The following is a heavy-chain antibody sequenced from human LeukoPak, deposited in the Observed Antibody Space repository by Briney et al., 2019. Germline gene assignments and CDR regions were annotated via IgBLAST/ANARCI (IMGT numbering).Heavy chain of an antibody. D-gene: IGHD3-10*01. Sequence: GGSLRLSCAASGFTFSNYNMSWVRQAPGKGLEWVSYITTSSSTIYYADSVKGRFTISRDNAKNSLYLQMNSLRAEDTAVYYCARDQWSIRGVIPFDYWGQGTLVTVSS. CDR3: ARDQWSIRGVIPFDY. CDR1: GFTFSNYN. CDR2: ITTSSSTI. V-gene: IGHV3-48*04. J-gene: IGHJ4*02.